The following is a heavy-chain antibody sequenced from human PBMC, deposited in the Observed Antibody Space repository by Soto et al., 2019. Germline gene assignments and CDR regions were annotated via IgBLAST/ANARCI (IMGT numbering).Heavy chain of an antibody. CDR3: ARGRGFAHDYPVGSNWFDP. J-gene: IGHJ5*02. CDR1: RHLQQLC. Sequence: SVKGLLQGFWRHLQQLCYQLGATGPWTRLEWMGGIIPIFGTANYAQKFQGRVTITADESTSTAYMELSSLRSEDTAVYYCARGRGFAHDYPVGSNWFDPWGQGTLVTVSS. V-gene: IGHV1-69*13. CDR2: IIPIFGTA. D-gene: IGHD4-17*01.